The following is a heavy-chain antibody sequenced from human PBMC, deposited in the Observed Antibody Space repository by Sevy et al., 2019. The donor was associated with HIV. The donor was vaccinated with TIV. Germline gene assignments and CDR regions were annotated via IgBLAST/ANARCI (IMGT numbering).Heavy chain of an antibody. CDR2: IKQDGSDK. Sequence: GGSLRLSCVASGFTLSSYWMSWVRQVPGQGLEWVADIKQDGSDKNYLDSVKGRFTISRDNAKKSLYLQMYNLRVEDTALYYCVRVRAFLLFGELPRYRFDSWGQGTLLTVSS. CDR3: VRVRAFLLFGELPRYRFDS. CDR1: GFTLSSYW. V-gene: IGHV3-7*04. J-gene: IGHJ4*02. D-gene: IGHD3-10*01.